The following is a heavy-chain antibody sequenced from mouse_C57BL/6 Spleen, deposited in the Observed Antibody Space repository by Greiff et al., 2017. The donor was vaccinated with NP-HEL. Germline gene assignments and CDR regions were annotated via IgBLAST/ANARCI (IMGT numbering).Heavy chain of an antibody. D-gene: IGHD4-1*01. CDR1: GYTFTDYY. J-gene: IGHJ2*01. CDR2: INPYNGGT. Sequence: VQLQQSGPVLVKPGASVKMSCKASGYTFTDYYMNWVKQSHGKSLEWIGVINPYNGGTSYNQKFKGKATLTVDKSSSTAYMELNSLTSEDSAVYYCARSWDVYYFDYWGQGTTLTVSS. V-gene: IGHV1-19*01. CDR3: ARSWDVYYFDY.